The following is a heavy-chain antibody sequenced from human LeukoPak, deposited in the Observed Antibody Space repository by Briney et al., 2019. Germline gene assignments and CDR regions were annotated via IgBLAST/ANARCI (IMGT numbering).Heavy chain of an antibody. CDR1: GFTFSNYG. V-gene: IGHV3-30*02. CDR3: AKTLTDYCSGGSCYSGSYYFDY. J-gene: IGHJ4*02. Sequence: PGGSLRLSCAASGFTFSNYGMHWVRQAPGKGLEWVAFIRSDGSNTHYADSVKGRFTISRDNSKNTLYLQMNSLRAEDTAVYYCAKTLTDYCSGGSCYSGSYYFDYWGQGTLVTVSS. D-gene: IGHD2-15*01. CDR2: IRSDGSNT.